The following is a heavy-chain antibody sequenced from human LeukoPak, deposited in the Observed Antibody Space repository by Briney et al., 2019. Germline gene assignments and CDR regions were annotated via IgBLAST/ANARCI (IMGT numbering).Heavy chain of an antibody. CDR2: IIPIFGTA. J-gene: IGHJ3*02. CDR1: GGTFSSYA. CDR3: ARFFYGSGSYYILDAFDI. Sequence: SVKVSCKASGGTFSSYAISWVRQAPGQGLEWMGGIIPIFGTANYAQKFQGRVTITADESTSTAYMELSSLRSEDTAVYYCARFFYGSGSYYILDAFDIWGQGTMVTVSS. V-gene: IGHV1-69*13. D-gene: IGHD3-10*01.